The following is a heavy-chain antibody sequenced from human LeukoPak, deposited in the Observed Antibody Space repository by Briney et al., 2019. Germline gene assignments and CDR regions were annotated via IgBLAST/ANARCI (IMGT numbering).Heavy chain of an antibody. V-gene: IGHV3-48*01. Sequence: GGSLRLSCAASGFTFSSYSMNWVRQAPGRGLEWVSYISHSGSTRYYAESLRGRFAISRDNARNSLYLQMNSLRAEDTAVYYCARQGGWFLDHWGQGTLVTVSS. J-gene: IGHJ4*02. D-gene: IGHD6-19*01. CDR1: GFTFSSYS. CDR3: ARQGGWFLDH. CDR2: ISHSGSTR.